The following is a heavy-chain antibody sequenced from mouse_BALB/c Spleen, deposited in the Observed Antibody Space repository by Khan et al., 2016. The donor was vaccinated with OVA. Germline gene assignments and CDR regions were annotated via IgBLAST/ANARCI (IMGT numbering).Heavy chain of an antibody. CDR1: GYTFSSYW. V-gene: IGHV1-9*01. CDR2: ILPGSNST. D-gene: IGHD1-1*01. CDR3: ARAKYYGSTACFGY. J-gene: IGHJ3*01. Sequence: VELVESGAELMKPGASVKISCKATGYTFSSYWIQWVKQRPGHGLEWIGEILPGSNSTNYNERFKGNATITADTSSNTAYMQLSSLTSEDSAISDCARAKYYGSTACFGYWGQGTLGTVSA.